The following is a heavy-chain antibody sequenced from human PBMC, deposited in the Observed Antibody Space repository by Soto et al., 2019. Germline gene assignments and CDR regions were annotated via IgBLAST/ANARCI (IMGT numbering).Heavy chain of an antibody. Sequence: SVKVSCKASGFTFTSSAVQWVRQARGQRLEWIGWIVVGSGNTNYAQKFQERVTITRDMSTSTAYMELSSLRSEDTAVYYCTIAVAGSRSLTAFDYWGQGTLVTVSS. D-gene: IGHD6-19*01. CDR3: TIAVAGSRSLTAFDY. CDR2: IVVGSGNT. V-gene: IGHV1-58*01. CDR1: GFTFTSSA. J-gene: IGHJ4*02.